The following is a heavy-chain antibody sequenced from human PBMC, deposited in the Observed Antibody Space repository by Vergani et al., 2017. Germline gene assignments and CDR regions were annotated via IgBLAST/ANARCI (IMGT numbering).Heavy chain of an antibody. J-gene: IGHJ4*02. V-gene: IGHV5-51*01. Sequence: EVQLVQSGAEVKKPGESLTISCKGSGYSFTSYWIGWVRQMPGKGLEWMGIIYPGDSDTRYSPSFQGQVTISADKSISTAYLQWSSLKASDTAMYDCATLGHYYDSSGVIDYWGQGTLVTVSS. CDR2: IYPGDSDT. CDR3: ATLGHYYDSSGVIDY. CDR1: GYSFTSYW. D-gene: IGHD3-22*01.